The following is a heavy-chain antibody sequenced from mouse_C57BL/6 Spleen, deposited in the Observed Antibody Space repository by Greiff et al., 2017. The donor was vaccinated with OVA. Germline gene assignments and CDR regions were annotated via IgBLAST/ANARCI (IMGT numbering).Heavy chain of an antibody. CDR1: GYAFSSSW. V-gene: IGHV1-82*01. D-gene: IGHD1-1*01. Sequence: QVQLQQSGPELVKPGASVKISCKASGYAFSSSWMNWVKQRPGKGLEWIGRIYPGDGDTNYNGKFKGKATLTADKSSSTAYMQLSSLTSEDSAVYFCARYYYGSSSYFDYWGQGTTLTVSS. CDR2: IYPGDGDT. J-gene: IGHJ2*01. CDR3: ARYYYGSSSYFDY.